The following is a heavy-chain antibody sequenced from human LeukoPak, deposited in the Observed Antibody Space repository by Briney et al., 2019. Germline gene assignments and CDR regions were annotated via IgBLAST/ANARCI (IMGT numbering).Heavy chain of an antibody. CDR3: AKVNYDFWADWYFDL. CDR1: GGSISSYY. Sequence: SETLSLTCTVSGGSISSYYWSWIRQPPGKGLEWIGYIYYSGSTNYNPSLKSRVTISVDTSKNQFSLKLSSVTAADMAVYYCAKVNYDFWADWYFDLWGRGTLVTVSS. D-gene: IGHD3-3*01. V-gene: IGHV4-59*01. CDR2: IYYSGST. J-gene: IGHJ2*01.